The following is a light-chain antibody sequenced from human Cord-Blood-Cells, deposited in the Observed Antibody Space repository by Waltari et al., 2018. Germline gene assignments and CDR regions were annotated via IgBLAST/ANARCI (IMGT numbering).Light chain of an antibody. CDR3: SSYTSSSTWV. V-gene: IGLV2-14*01. CDR2: EVS. CDR1: DSDVGGYYS. J-gene: IGLJ3*02. Sequence: QSALPHPASVSGSPRPSLTLSCTGTDSDVGGYYSASWYQQHPGKAPKLMIYEVSNRPSGVSNRFSGSKSGNTASLTISGLQAENEADYYCSSYTSSSTWVFGGGTKLTVL.